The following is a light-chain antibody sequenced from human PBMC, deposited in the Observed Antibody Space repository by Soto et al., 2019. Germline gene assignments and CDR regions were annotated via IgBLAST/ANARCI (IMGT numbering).Light chain of an antibody. CDR3: SSYAGSSNV. CDR2: EVN. Sequence: QSVLTQPPSASGSPGQSVAISCTGTSSDVGGYNYVSWYQQHLGKAPKLMIYEVNKRPSGVPDRFSGSKSGNTASLTVSGLQAEDEADYYCSSYAGSSNVFGTGTQLTVL. CDR1: SSDVGGYNY. J-gene: IGLJ1*01. V-gene: IGLV2-8*01.